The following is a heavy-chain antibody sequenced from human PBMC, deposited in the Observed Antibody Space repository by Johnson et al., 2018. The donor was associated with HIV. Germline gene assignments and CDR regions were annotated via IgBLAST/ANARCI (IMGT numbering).Heavy chain of an antibody. Sequence: VQLVESGGGLVQPGGSLRLSCAVSGYSVTGYNMNWVRQAPVKGLEWVSVIYSGGSTYYPDSVKGRFTISRDNSKNTLYLQMNSLRTEDTAVYHCARERGGVFSQTFDIWGQGTLVVVSS. CDR1: GYSVTGYN. V-gene: IGHV3-66*02. D-gene: IGHD3-16*01. CDR3: ARERGGVFSQTFDI. J-gene: IGHJ3*02. CDR2: IYSGGST.